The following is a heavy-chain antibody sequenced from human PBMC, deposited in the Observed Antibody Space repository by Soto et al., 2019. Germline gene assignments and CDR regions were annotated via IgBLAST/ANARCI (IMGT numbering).Heavy chain of an antibody. CDR3: ARDIVGATGVWLTYYYYGMDV. D-gene: IGHD1-26*01. J-gene: IGHJ6*02. CDR2: ISSSSSTI. V-gene: IGHV3-48*02. Sequence: LRLSCAASGFTFSSYSMNWVRQAPGKGLEWVSYISSSSSTIYYADSVKGRFAISRDNAKNSLYLQMNSLRDEDTAVYYCARDIVGATGVWLTYYYYGMDVWGQGTTVTVS. CDR1: GFTFSSYS.